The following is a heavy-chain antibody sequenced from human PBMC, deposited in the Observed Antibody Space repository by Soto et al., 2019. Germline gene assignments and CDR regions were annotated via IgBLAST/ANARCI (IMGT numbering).Heavy chain of an antibody. CDR2: IYYSGST. CDR1: GGSVSSGSYY. Sequence: QVQLKESGPGLVKPSETLSLTCTVSGGSVSSGSYYWSWIRQPPGKGLEWIGYIYYSGSTNYNPSLKSRVTISVDTSKNQFSLKLSSVTAADTAVYYCARDRWFAFWRQGTTVTVSS. J-gene: IGHJ6*02. CDR3: ARDRWFAF. D-gene: IGHD3-10*01. V-gene: IGHV4-61*01.